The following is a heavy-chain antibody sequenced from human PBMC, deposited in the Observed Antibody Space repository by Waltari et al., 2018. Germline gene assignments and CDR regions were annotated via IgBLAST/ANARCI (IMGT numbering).Heavy chain of an antibody. V-gene: IGHV4-39*01. D-gene: IGHD1-7*01. CDR3: ATLPIPLELWYFDL. J-gene: IGHJ2*01. CDR1: GVSISTSRYY. CDR2: LHYGGIS. Sequence: QLQLQESGPGLVNPSETLSLTCTVSGVSISTSRYYWGWIRQPPGKGLDWIGSLHYGGISHFNPSRKSRVTISVDTSKNQFSLKLTSVTAADTAVYYCATLPIPLELWYFDLWGRGTLVTVSS.